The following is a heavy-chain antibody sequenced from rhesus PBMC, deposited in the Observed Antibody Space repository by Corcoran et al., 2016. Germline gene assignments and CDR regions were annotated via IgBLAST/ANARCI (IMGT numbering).Heavy chain of an antibody. D-gene: IGHD2-39*02. J-gene: IGHJ4*01. CDR3: ARVGCSGGVCYQQGDY. CDR2: IYGSGGSN. CDR1: GYSISRGYH. V-gene: IGHV4S14*01. Sequence: QVQLQESGPGLVKPSETLSLTCAVSGYSISRGYHWGWIRQPPGKGLGWIGSIYGSGGSNYLNPSLKSRVTLSVDTSKNQFSLKLSSVTAADTAVYYCARVGCSGGVCYQQGDYWGQGVLVTVSS.